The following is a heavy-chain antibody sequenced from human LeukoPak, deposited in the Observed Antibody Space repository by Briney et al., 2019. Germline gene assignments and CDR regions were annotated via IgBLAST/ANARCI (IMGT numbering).Heavy chain of an antibody. Sequence: SETLSLTCTVSGGSISSSSYYWGWIRQPPGKGLEWIGYIYYSGSTNYNPSLKSRVTISVDTSKNQFSLKLSSVTAADTAVYYCARDQRGGSGSPYYFDYWGQGTLVTVSS. CDR1: GGSISSSSYY. D-gene: IGHD3-10*01. CDR3: ARDQRGGSGSPYYFDY. CDR2: IYYSGST. J-gene: IGHJ4*02. V-gene: IGHV4-61*01.